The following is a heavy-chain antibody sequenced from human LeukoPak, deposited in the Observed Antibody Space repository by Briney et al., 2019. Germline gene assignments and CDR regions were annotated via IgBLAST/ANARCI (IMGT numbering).Heavy chain of an antibody. CDR3: AKDSYDSSGYYPDH. D-gene: IGHD3-22*01. J-gene: IGHJ4*02. Sequence: GGSLRLSCAASEFTFSSYAMSWVCQAPGKGLEWVSLISASGDSTYYADSVKGRFTISRDNSKNTLYLQMNSPRAEDTAVYYCAKDSYDSSGYYPDHWGQGTLVTVSS. CDR1: EFTFSSYA. CDR2: ISASGDST. V-gene: IGHV3-23*01.